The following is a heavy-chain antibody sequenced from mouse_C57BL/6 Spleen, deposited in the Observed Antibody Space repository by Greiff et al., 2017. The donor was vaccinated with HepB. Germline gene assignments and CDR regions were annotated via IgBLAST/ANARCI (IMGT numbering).Heavy chain of an antibody. Sequence: EVKLMESGPELVKPGASVKISCKASGYSFTGYYMNWVKQSPEKSLEWIGEINPSTGGTTYNQKFKAKATLTVDKSSSTAYMQLKSLTSEDSAVYYCARGYYYGSSYYWYFDVWGTGTTVTVSS. V-gene: IGHV1-42*01. CDR2: INPSTGGT. J-gene: IGHJ1*03. D-gene: IGHD1-1*01. CDR3: ARGYYYGSSYYWYFDV. CDR1: GYSFTGYY.